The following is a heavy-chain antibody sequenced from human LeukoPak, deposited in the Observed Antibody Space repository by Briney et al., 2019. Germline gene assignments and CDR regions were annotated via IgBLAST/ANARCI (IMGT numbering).Heavy chain of an antibody. J-gene: IGHJ1*01. CDR1: GYTFTSYG. D-gene: IGHD6-19*01. Sequence: SVTVSCKASGYTFTSYGISWVRQAPGQGLEWMGWISAYNGNTNYAQKLQGRVTMTTDTSTSTAYMELRSLRSDDTAVYYCTRGGPVAGTHKYFQHWGQGTLVTVSS. CDR3: TRGGPVAGTHKYFQH. CDR2: ISAYNGNT. V-gene: IGHV1-18*01.